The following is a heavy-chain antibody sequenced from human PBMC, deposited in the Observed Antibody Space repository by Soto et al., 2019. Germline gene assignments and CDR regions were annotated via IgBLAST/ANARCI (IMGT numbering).Heavy chain of an antibody. CDR2: ISASGGST. D-gene: IGHD3-10*01. CDR1: GFTFSSYG. V-gene: IGHV3-23*01. Sequence: GGSLRLSCAASGFTFSSYGMSWVRQAPGKGLEWVSGISASGGSTYYADSVKGRFSISRDNSKNTLYLQMNSLRAEDTAVYYCARDSRETYNYGSGSPFFDYWGQGTLVTVS. CDR3: ARDSRETYNYGSGSPFFDY. J-gene: IGHJ4*02.